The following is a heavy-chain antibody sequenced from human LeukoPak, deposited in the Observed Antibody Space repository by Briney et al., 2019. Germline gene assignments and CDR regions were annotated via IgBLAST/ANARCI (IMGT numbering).Heavy chain of an antibody. CDR1: GLSCTTFA. J-gene: IGHJ4*02. Sequence: PGGSLRLSCAASGLSCTTFAMSWVRQGPARGLEWVSSMKGTGETFYADSVKGRFTLSRDSSRNTVHLQLNNLRVEDTAIYYCARASWVSTTDAVRWGQGTLVTVSS. V-gene: IGHV3-23*01. D-gene: IGHD1-14*01. CDR2: MKGTGET. CDR3: ARASWVSTTDAVR.